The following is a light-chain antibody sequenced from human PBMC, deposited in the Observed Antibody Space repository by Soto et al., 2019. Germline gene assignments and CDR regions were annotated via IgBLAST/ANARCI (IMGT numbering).Light chain of an antibody. CDR1: SGSIASNY. CDR2: EDN. CDR3: QSYDSSNQGV. J-gene: IGLJ2*01. V-gene: IGLV6-57*04. Sequence: NFMLTQPHSVSESPGKTVTISCTRSSGSIASNYVQWYQQRPGSAPTTVIYEDNQRPSGVPHRFSGSIDSSSNSASLTISGLKTEDEADYYCQSYDSSNQGVFGGGTKLTVL.